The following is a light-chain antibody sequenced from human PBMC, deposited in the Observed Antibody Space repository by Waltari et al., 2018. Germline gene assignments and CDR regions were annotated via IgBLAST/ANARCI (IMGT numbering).Light chain of an antibody. CDR3: QPGNSFPIT. CDR2: GTS. J-gene: IGKJ3*01. CDR1: QDIGNR. V-gene: IGKV1-12*01. Sequence: DIQMTQSPSPVSAAVGERVTSPCRASQDIGNRLAWYQQKPGTAPNLLIYGTSSWQTGVPSRFSGSGSGTEVTLTISSLQPADSGTYYCQPGNSFPITSGPGTKVEIK.